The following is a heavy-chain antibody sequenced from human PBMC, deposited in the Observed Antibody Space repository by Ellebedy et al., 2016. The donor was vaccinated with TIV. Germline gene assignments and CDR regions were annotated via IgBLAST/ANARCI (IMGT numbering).Heavy chain of an antibody. Sequence: GESLKISCAASGFTFSSYGMHWVRQAPGKGLEWVAVIPYDESDKYYADSVKGRFTISRDNSKNTLYLQMNSLRAEDTAVYYCAKGYCGGGSCSSRIDYWGQGTLVTVSS. V-gene: IGHV3-30*18. CDR2: IPYDESDK. CDR1: GFTFSSYG. J-gene: IGHJ4*02. CDR3: AKGYCGGGSCSSRIDY. D-gene: IGHD2-15*01.